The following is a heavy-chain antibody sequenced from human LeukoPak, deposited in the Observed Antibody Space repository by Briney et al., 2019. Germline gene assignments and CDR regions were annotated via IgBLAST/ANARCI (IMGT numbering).Heavy chain of an antibody. J-gene: IGHJ5*02. CDR2: ISAYNGNT. Sequence: APVKVSCKASGYTFTSYGISWVRQAPGQGLEWMGWISAYNGNTNYAQKLQGRVTMTTDTSTSTAYMELRSLRSDDTAVYYCARDSPYSGSSYWFDPWGQGTLVTVSS. D-gene: IGHD1-26*01. V-gene: IGHV1-18*01. CDR1: GYTFTSYG. CDR3: ARDSPYSGSSYWFDP.